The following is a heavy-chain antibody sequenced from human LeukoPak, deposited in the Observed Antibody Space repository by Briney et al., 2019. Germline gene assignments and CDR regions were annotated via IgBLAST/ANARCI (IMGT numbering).Heavy chain of an antibody. CDR3: ARDQRYSSSSDY. D-gene: IGHD6-13*01. J-gene: IGHJ4*02. CDR1: GYTFTSYG. CDR2: ISAYNGNT. V-gene: IGHV1-18*01. Sequence: ASVTVSCKASGYTFTSYGISWVRQAPGQGLEWMGWISAYNGNTNYAQKLQGRVTMTTDTSTSTAYMELRSLRSDDPAVYYCARDQRYSSSSDYWGQGTLVTVSS.